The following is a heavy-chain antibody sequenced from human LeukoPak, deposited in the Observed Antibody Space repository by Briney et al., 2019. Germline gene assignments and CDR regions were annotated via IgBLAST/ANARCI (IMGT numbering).Heavy chain of an antibody. CDR3: ARVCVLVRGVNDGMDV. CDR2: IYSGGST. CDR1: GFTVSSNY. Sequence: GGSLRLSCAASGFTVSSNYMSWVRRAPGKGLEWVSVIYSGGSTYYADSVKGRFTISRDNSKNTLYLQMNSLRAEDTAVYYCARVCVLVRGVNDGMDVWGQGTTVTVSS. J-gene: IGHJ6*02. V-gene: IGHV3-53*01. D-gene: IGHD3-10*01.